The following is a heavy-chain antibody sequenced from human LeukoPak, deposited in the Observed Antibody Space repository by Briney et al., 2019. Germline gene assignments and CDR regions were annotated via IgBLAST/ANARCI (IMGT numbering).Heavy chain of an antibody. D-gene: IGHD5-24*01. Sequence: SETLSLTCTVSGGSISSYYWSWIRQPAGKGLEWIGRIYTSGSTNYNPSLKSRVTMSVDTSKNQFSLKLGSVTAADTAVYSCARDRDVYYYYYMDVWGKGTTVTVSS. CDR1: GGSISSYY. J-gene: IGHJ6*03. CDR3: ARDRDVYYYYYMDV. CDR2: IYTSGST. V-gene: IGHV4-4*07.